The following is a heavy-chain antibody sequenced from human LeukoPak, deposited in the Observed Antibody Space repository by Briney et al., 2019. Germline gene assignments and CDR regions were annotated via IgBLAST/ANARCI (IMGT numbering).Heavy chain of an antibody. CDR3: VSQYNNFAY. Sequence: GESLKISCKASGYSFTTYWIGWVRQMPGKGLEWMGNIYPGDSDTRYNPSFDGQVTISADKSISTAYLQWSSLKALDTAIYYCVSQYNNFAYWGQGTLVTVSS. J-gene: IGHJ4*02. CDR1: GYSFTTYW. D-gene: IGHD5-24*01. V-gene: IGHV5-51*01. CDR2: IYPGDSDT.